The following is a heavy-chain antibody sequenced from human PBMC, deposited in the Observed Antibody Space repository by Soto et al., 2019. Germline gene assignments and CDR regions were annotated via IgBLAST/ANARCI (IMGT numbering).Heavy chain of an antibody. J-gene: IGHJ6*03. D-gene: IGHD2-15*01. CDR2: IYYSGST. CDR3: AAQDIVVVEAEPPYYNMDV. CDR1: GGSISSYY. Sequence: QVQLQESGPGLVKPSETLSLTCTVSGGSISSYYWSWIRQPPGKGLEWIGYIYYSGSTNYNPSLKSRVTISVDTSKNQFSLKLSSVTAADTAVYYCAAQDIVVVEAEPPYYNMDVWGKGTTVTVSS. V-gene: IGHV4-59*01.